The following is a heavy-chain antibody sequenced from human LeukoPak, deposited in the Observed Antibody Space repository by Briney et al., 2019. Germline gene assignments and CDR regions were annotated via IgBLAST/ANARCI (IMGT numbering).Heavy chain of an antibody. J-gene: IGHJ4*02. CDR1: GFTFSSYE. CDR3: ARGRMEGGFDY. Sequence: PGGSLRLSCAASGFTFSSYEMNWVRQAPGKGLEWVSYISSSGSTIHYADSVKGRFTISRDNAKNSLYLQMNSLRAEDTAVYYCARGRMEGGFDYWGQGTLVTVSS. CDR2: ISSSGSTI. D-gene: IGHD3-16*01. V-gene: IGHV3-48*03.